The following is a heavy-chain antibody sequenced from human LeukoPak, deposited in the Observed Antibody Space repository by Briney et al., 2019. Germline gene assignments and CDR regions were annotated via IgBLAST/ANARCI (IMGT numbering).Heavy chain of an antibody. Sequence: PSETLSLTCTVSGDSISGYYWSWIRQPAGKGLEWIGRIYASGSTNYNPSLRSRVTMSVDTSKSQFSLTLSSVTAADTAVYYCARGGYRYYYYYYMDVWGKGTTVTVSS. CDR2: IYASGST. CDR1: GDSISGYY. D-gene: IGHD5-18*01. V-gene: IGHV4-4*07. J-gene: IGHJ6*03. CDR3: ARGGYRYYYYYYMDV.